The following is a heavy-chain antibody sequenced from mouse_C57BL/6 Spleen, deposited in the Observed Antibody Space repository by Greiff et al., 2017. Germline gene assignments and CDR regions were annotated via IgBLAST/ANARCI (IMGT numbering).Heavy chain of an antibody. CDR1: GYAFTNYL. Sequence: VQLQQSGAELVRPGTSVKVSCKASGYAFTNYLIEWVKQRPGQGLEWIGVINPGSGGTNYNEKFKGNATLTADKSSSTAYMQLSSLTSEDSAVYVCARSAYGSSDYWGQGTTLTVSS. CDR3: ARSAYGSSDY. J-gene: IGHJ2*01. CDR2: INPGSGGT. D-gene: IGHD1-1*01. V-gene: IGHV1-54*01.